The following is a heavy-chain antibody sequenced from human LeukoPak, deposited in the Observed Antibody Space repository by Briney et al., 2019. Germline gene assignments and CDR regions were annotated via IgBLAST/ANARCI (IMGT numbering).Heavy chain of an antibody. D-gene: IGHD2-8*01. Sequence: GRSLRLSCAASGFTFSSYGMHWVRQAPGQGLEWVAVIWYVGSNKYYADSVKGRFTISRDKSKNTLYLQMNSLRAEDTAVYYCAKDIVLMVYAIFYYYYMDVWGKGTTVTVSS. CDR1: GFTFSSYG. J-gene: IGHJ6*03. CDR2: IWYVGSNK. CDR3: AKDIVLMVYAIFYYYYMDV. V-gene: IGHV3-33*03.